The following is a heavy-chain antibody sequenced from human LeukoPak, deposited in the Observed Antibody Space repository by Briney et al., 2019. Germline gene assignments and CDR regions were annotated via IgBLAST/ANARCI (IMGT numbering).Heavy chain of an antibody. V-gene: IGHV3-48*03. J-gene: IGHJ4*02. D-gene: IGHD1-7*01. CDR2: ITRSGSSI. CDR3: ARELSGTTSYYFDY. Sequence: GGSLRLSCAASGFTFSSYEMNWVRQAPGKGLEWVSHITRSGSSIFYADSVKGRFTISRDNAKNSLYLQMNSLRVEDTAVYYCARELSGTTSYYFDYWGQGTLVTVSS. CDR1: GFTFSSYE.